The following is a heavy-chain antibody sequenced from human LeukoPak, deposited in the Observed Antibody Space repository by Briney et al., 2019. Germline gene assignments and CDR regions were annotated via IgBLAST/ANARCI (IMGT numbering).Heavy chain of an antibody. CDR3: ASGTYYVISY. CDR2: IYYSGST. CDR1: GGSVSSGSYY. V-gene: IGHV4-61*01. D-gene: IGHD1-26*01. J-gene: IGHJ4*02. Sequence: PSETLSLTCTVSGGSVSSGSYYWSWIRQPPGKGLEWIGYIYYSGSTNYNPSLKSRVTISVDTSKNQFSLKLSSVTAADTAVYYCASGTYYVISYWGQGTLVTVSS.